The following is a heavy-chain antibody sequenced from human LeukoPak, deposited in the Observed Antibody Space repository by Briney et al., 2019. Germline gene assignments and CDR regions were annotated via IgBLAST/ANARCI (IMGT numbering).Heavy chain of an antibody. J-gene: IGHJ3*02. Sequence: GGSLRLSCAASGFTFTVYYMGWVRVVPGKGLEWVSYINVGSIYTNYADSLKRRFTISRDKAKKSVYLQMNSLRAEDTAVYYCARDSIVGALGLAFDIWGQGTTVTVSS. CDR3: ARDSIVGALGLAFDI. D-gene: IGHD1-26*01. CDR2: INVGSIYT. V-gene: IGHV3-11*06. CDR1: GFTFTVYY.